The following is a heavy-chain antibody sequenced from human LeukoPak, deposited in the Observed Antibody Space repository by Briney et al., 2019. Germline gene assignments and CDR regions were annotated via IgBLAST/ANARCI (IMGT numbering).Heavy chain of an antibody. CDR3: ARDRGQILWFGELYP. J-gene: IGHJ5*02. CDR1: GYTFTSYG. D-gene: IGHD3-10*01. Sequence: ASVKASCKASGYTFTSYGISWVRQAPGQGLEWMGWISAYNGNTNYAQKLQGRVTMTTDTSTSTAYMELRSLRSDDTAVYYCARDRGQILWFGELYPWGQGTLVTVSS. CDR2: ISAYNGNT. V-gene: IGHV1-18*01.